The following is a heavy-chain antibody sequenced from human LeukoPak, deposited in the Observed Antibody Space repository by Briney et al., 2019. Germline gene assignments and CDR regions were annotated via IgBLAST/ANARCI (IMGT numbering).Heavy chain of an antibody. CDR1: GFTVSINY. J-gene: IGHJ4*02. V-gene: IGHV3-66*01. Sequence: GGSLRLSCAASGFTVSINYMSWVRQAPGKGLEWVSVIYSGGSAYYADSVKGRFTISRDNSKNTLYLQMNSLRAEDTAVYYCARERGGYEAVAGTGYFDYWGQGTLVTVSA. CDR2: IYSGGSA. D-gene: IGHD6-19*01. CDR3: ARERGGYEAVAGTGYFDY.